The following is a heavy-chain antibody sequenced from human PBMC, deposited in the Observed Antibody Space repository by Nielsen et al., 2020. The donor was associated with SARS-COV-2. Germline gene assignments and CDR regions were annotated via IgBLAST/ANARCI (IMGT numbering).Heavy chain of an antibody. Sequence: SETLSLTCTVSGGSISSGGYYWSWIRQPPGKGLEWIGYIYYSGSTNYNPSLKSRVTISVDTSKNQFSLKLSSVTAADTAVYYCARRRIAADWFDPWGQGTLVTVSS. CDR2: IYYSGST. CDR3: ARRRIAADWFDP. J-gene: IGHJ5*02. V-gene: IGHV4-61*08. D-gene: IGHD6-13*01. CDR1: GGSISSGGYY.